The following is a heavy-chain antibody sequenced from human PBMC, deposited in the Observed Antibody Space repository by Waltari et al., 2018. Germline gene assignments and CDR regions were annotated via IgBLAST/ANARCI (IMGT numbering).Heavy chain of an antibody. CDR1: GYTFTGYY. CDR3: AFRGFGELLRWFDY. Sequence: QVQLVQSGAEVKKPGASVKVSCKASGYTFTGYYMHWVRQAPGQGLEWMGWINPNSGVTNYAQNFKGRVTMTRDTSISTADMELSRLRSDDTAVYYCAFRGFGELLRWFDYWGQGTLVTVSS. V-gene: IGHV1-2*02. D-gene: IGHD3-10*01. CDR2: INPNSGVT. J-gene: IGHJ5*01.